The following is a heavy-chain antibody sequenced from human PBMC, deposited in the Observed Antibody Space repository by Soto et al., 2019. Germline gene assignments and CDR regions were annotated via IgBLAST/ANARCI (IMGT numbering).Heavy chain of an antibody. CDR3: ATSHTDYDFWSGYSYWFDP. CDR1: GGSISSYY. Sequence: SETLSLTCTVSGGSISSYYWSWIRQPPGKGLEWIGYIYYSGSTNYNPSLKSRVTISVDTSKNQFSLKLSSVTAADTAVYYCATSHTDYDFWSGYSYWFDPWGQGTLVTVSS. CDR2: IYYSGST. J-gene: IGHJ5*02. V-gene: IGHV4-59*01. D-gene: IGHD3-3*01.